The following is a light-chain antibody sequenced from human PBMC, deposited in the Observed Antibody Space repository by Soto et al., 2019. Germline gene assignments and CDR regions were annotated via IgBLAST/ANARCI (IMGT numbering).Light chain of an antibody. CDR3: PQYYSTPWT. J-gene: IGKJ1*01. CDR2: WAS. CDR1: QSVLYSSNNKNY. V-gene: IGKV4-1*01. Sequence: DIVMKETRDYLAVSLGKRATINCKSSQSVLYSSNNKNYLAWYQQKPGQPPKLLIYWASTRESGVPDRFSGSGSGTDFTLSISSLQAEDVAVSSCPQYYSTPWTFGQGTKVDIK.